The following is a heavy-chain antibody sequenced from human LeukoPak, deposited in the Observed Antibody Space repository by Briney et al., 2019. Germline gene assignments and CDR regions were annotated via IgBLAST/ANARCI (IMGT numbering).Heavy chain of an antibody. D-gene: IGHD1/OR15-1a*01. V-gene: IGHV3-7*01. Sequence: GGSLRLSCAASGFTFSSYWMSWVRQAPGKGLEWVANIKQDGSEKYYVDSVKGRFTISRDNAKNTLYLQMNSLRVEDTAVYYCARDPRNKGFDPWGQGTLVTVSS. CDR1: GFTFSSYW. CDR3: ARDPRNKGFDP. CDR2: IKQDGSEK. J-gene: IGHJ5*02.